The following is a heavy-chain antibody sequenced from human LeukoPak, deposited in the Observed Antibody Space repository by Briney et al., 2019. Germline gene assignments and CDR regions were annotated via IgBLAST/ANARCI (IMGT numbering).Heavy chain of an antibody. CDR2: IYTSGST. J-gene: IGHJ3*02. CDR1: GGSISSYY. D-gene: IGHD2-21*02. CDR3: AREVRYCGGDCYLFLDI. Sequence: PSETLSLTCTVSGGSISSYYWSWIRQPPGKGLEWIGYIYTSGSTNYNPSLKSRVTISVDTSKNQFSLKLSSVTAADTAVYYCAREVRYCGGDCYLFLDIWGQGTMVTVSS. V-gene: IGHV4-4*09.